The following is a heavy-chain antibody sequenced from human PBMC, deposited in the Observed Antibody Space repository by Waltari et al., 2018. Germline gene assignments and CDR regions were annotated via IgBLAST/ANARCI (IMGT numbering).Heavy chain of an antibody. D-gene: IGHD3-22*01. CDR1: GGTFSSYA. CDR2: IIPILGIA. V-gene: IGHV1-69*10. Sequence: QVQLVQSGAEVKKPGSSVKVSCKASGGTFSSYAISWVRQAPGQGLEWMGGIIPILGIANYAQKCQGRVTITADKSTSTAYMELSSLRSEDTAVYYCARSDSSGYYNDAFDIWGQGTMVTVSS. J-gene: IGHJ3*02. CDR3: ARSDSSGYYNDAFDI.